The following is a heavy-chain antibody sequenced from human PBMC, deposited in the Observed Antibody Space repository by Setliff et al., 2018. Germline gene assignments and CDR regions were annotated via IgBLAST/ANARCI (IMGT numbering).Heavy chain of an antibody. J-gene: IGHJ4*02. Sequence: SETLSLTCDASGGPIGSGTYSWSWIRQPPGKGLEWIGYIARSGGTYYNPSLKSRVTMSVDTSENRFSLNLTSVTAADTAVYYCARDADNWGQGTLVTVSS. CDR3: ARDADN. V-gene: IGHV4-30-2*01. CDR1: GGPIGSGTYS. CDR2: IARSGGT.